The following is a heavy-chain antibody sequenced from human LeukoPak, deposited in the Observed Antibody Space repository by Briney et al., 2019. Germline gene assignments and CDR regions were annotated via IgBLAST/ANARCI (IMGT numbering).Heavy chain of an antibody. CDR3: ARVFPVLVIYHYWYFDL. CDR1: GGSVSNADYY. Sequence: SETLSLTCTVSGGSVSNADYYWSWIRHPPGKTLEWIGYIYHTGSNNYKYSLKSRVTISLDTSKNRFSLRLTSMTAADTAVYYCARVFPVLVIYHYWYFDLWGRGTLVTVSS. CDR2: IYHTGSN. J-gene: IGHJ2*01. V-gene: IGHV4-61*08. D-gene: IGHD3-22*01.